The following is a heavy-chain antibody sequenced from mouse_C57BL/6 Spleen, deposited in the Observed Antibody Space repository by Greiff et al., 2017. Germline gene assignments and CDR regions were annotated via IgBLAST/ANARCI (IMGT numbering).Heavy chain of an antibody. CDR1: GYTFTNYW. Sequence: VKLMESGAELVRPGTSVKMSCKASGYTFTNYWIGWAKQRPGHGLEWIGDIYPGGGYTNYNEKFKGKATLTADKSSSTAYMQFSSLTSEDSAIYYCARGGTSYDYFDYWGQGTTLTVSS. V-gene: IGHV1-63*01. CDR3: ARGGTSYDYFDY. J-gene: IGHJ2*01. D-gene: IGHD2-3*01. CDR2: IYPGGGYT.